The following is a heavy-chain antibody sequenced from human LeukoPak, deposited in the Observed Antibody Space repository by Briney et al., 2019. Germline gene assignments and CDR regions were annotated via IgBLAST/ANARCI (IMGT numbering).Heavy chain of an antibody. J-gene: IGHJ4*02. V-gene: IGHV3-7*01. D-gene: IGHD4-17*01. CDR2: IKQDGSEK. Sequence: PGGSLRLSCAATGITFSSYWMSLVRQAPGKGLEWVANIKQDGSEKYYVDSVKGRFTISRDNAKNSLYLQMNSLRAEDTAVYYCAGLSMTTVTTRSYWGQGTLVTVSS. CDR1: GITFSSYW. CDR3: AGLSMTTVTTRSY.